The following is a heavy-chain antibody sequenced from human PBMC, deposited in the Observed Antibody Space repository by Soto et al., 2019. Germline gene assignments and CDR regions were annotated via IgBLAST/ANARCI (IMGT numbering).Heavy chain of an antibody. V-gene: IGHV1-24*01. CDR1: GYTLTELS. Sequence: ASVKVSCKVSGYTLTELSMHLVRQAPGKGLEWMGGFDPEDGETIYAQKFQGRVTMTEDTSTDTAYMELSSLRSEDTAVYYCATVLIVGATIDYYYYGMDVWGQGTTVTVSS. J-gene: IGHJ6*02. CDR2: FDPEDGET. D-gene: IGHD1-26*01. CDR3: ATVLIVGATIDYYYYGMDV.